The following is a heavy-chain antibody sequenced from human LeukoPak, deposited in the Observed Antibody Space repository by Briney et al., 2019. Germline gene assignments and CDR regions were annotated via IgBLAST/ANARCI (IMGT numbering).Heavy chain of an antibody. D-gene: IGHD6-19*01. Sequence: ASVTVSCKASVYTFTSYGISWVRQAPGQGLEWMGWSSAYNGNTNYAQKLQGRVTMTTDTSTSTAYMELRSLRSDDTAVYYCTREGIGLDSSGWLDYWGQGTLVTVSS. CDR3: TREGIGLDSSGWLDY. V-gene: IGHV1-18*01. CDR1: VYTFTSYG. CDR2: SSAYNGNT. J-gene: IGHJ4*02.